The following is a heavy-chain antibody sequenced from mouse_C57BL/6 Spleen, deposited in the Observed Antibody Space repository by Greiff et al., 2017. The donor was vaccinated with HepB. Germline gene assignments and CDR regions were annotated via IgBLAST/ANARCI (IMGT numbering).Heavy chain of an antibody. CDR1: GYAFTNYL. V-gene: IGHV1-54*01. CDR2: INPGSGGT. CDR3: ARSGANRDYFDY. D-gene: IGHD4-1*01. Sequence: QVHVKQSGAELVRPGTSVKVSCKASGYAFTNYLIEWVKQRPGQGLEWIGVINPGSGGTNYNEKFKGKATLTADKSSSTAYMQLSSLTSEDSAVYFCARSGANRDYFDYWGQGTTLTVSS. J-gene: IGHJ2*01.